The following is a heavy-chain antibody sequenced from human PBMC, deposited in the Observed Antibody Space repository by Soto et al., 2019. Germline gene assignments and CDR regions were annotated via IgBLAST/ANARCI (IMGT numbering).Heavy chain of an antibody. CDR3: ARIIVLVTALDY. D-gene: IGHD2-21*02. CDR2: INAGNGNT. V-gene: IGHV1-3*01. J-gene: IGHJ4*02. CDR1: GYTFTSYA. Sequence: ASVKVSCKASGYTFTSYAMHWVRQAPGQRLEWMGWINAGNGNTKYSQKFQGRVTITRDTSASTAYMELSSLRSEETAVYYCARIIVLVTALDYWGQGALVTVSS.